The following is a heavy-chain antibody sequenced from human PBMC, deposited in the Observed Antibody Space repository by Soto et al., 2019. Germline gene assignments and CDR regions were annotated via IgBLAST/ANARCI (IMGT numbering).Heavy chain of an antibody. Sequence: VGSLRLSCAASGFTFSSYAMSWVRQAPGKGLEWVSAISGSGGSTYYADSVKGRFTISRDNSKNTLYLQMNSLRAEDAAVYYCAKGGRSSVDPWGQGTLVTVSS. CDR3: AKGGRSSVDP. V-gene: IGHV3-23*01. D-gene: IGHD6-6*01. CDR2: ISGSGGST. CDR1: GFTFSSYA. J-gene: IGHJ5*02.